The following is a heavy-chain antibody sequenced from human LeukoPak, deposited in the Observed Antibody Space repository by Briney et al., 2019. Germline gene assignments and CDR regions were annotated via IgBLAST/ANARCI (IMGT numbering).Heavy chain of an antibody. CDR1: GGSISRYY. CDR3: AVSYYDSSGYQVPYYYYYMDV. V-gene: IGHV4-4*07. Sequence: SETLSLTCTVTGGSISRYYRNWIRQPAGKGLEWIGRIYTCGSTNYNPPLQSRVIMSVDTSKNQFSLKLSAVTAADTAVYYCAVSYYDSSGYQVPYYYYYMDVWGKGTTVTISS. CDR2: IYTCGST. D-gene: IGHD3-22*01. J-gene: IGHJ6*03.